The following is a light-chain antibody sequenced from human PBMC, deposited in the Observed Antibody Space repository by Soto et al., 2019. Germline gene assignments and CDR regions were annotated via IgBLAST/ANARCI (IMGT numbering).Light chain of an antibody. CDR2: AAS. J-gene: IGKJ4*01. Sequence: EIVLTHSPATLSLSPVERATLSCSASQSVRTSLAWYQQKPGQAPRLLIYAASNRATGIPARFSGSGSGTDFTLTIRRLEPEDSAVYYCQQSSDWPPYINCGGGNKGDIK. CDR3: QQSSDWPPYIN. V-gene: IGKV3-11*01. CDR1: QSVRTS.